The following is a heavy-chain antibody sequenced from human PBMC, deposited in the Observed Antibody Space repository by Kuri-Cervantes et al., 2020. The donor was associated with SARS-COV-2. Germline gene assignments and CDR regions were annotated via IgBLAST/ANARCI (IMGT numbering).Heavy chain of an antibody. V-gene: IGHV3-33*01. J-gene: IGHJ3*02. CDR1: GFIFSDYG. CDR3: ASLGAFDI. Sequence: GESLKISCVGSGFIFSDYGIHWVRQAPGKGLEWVAGIWNDGSNKYFAASVKGRFTISRDNSKNTVDLQMSGLRVEDTAVYYCASLGAFDIWGQGTMVTVSS. CDR2: IWNDGSNK.